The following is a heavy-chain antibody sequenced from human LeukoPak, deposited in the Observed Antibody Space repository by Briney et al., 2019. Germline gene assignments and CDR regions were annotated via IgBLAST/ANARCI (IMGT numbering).Heavy chain of an antibody. Sequence: GGSLRLSGAASGFTFSSYIMNWVRQAPGKGLEWVSYISSSGSTIYYADSVKGRFTISRDNAKNSLYLQMNSLRDEDTALYYCARDVFYAFDIWGLGTVVTVSS. CDR2: ISSSGSTI. CDR3: ARDVFYAFDI. CDR1: GFTFSSYI. D-gene: IGHD5/OR15-5a*01. J-gene: IGHJ3*02. V-gene: IGHV3-48*02.